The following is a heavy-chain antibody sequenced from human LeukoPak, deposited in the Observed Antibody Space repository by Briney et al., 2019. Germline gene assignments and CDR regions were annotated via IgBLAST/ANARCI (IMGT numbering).Heavy chain of an antibody. Sequence: GGSLRLSCVTSGFMFSYYWMTWVRQAPGKGLEWVATIKQGGSGRNYVDSVKGRFIISRDSAKKSLYLQMNSLRAEDTAVYYCARDNDYHMDVWGKGTTVIVSS. CDR3: ARDNDYHMDV. V-gene: IGHV3-7*01. CDR1: GFMFSYYW. J-gene: IGHJ6*03. CDR2: IKQGGSGR. D-gene: IGHD1-1*01.